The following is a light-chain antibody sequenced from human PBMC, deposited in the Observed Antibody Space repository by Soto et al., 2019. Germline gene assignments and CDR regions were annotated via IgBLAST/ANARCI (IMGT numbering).Light chain of an antibody. J-gene: IGLJ2*01. Sequence: QSVLTQPPSASGSPGQSVTISCAGTSSDVGAYNYVSWYQHHPGKAPKLIIYDVTKRPSGVPDRFSGSKSGNTASLTVSGLQAEDEADYYCNSYRGNAHVLFGGGTKLTVL. CDR2: DVT. CDR3: NSYRGNAHVL. V-gene: IGLV2-8*01. CDR1: SSDVGAYNY.